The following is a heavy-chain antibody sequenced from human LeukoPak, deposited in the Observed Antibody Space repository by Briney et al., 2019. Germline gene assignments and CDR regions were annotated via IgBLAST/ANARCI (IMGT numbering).Heavy chain of an antibody. CDR3: AKDPFTLRGARFDY. Sequence: GGSLRLSCAVSRFTFSNYGMSWVRQAPGKGLEWVSAISGSGGSTYYADSVKGRFTISRDNSKNTLYLQMNSLRAEDTAVYYCAKDPFTLRGARFDYWGQGTLVTVSS. CDR1: RFTFSNYG. J-gene: IGHJ4*02. D-gene: IGHD1-26*01. CDR2: ISGSGGST. V-gene: IGHV3-23*01.